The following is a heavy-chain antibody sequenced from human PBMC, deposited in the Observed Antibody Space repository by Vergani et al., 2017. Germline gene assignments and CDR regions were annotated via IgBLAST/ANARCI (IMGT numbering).Heavy chain of an antibody. J-gene: IGHJ3*02. CDR2: IYTSGST. Sequence: QVQLQESGPGLVKPSQTLSLTCTVSGGSISSGSYYWSWIRQPAGKGLEWIGRIYTSGSTNYNPSLKSRVTMSVDTSKNQFSLKLSSVTAADTAVYYCARVTGGAFDIWGQGTMVTVSS. V-gene: IGHV4-61*02. CDR3: ARVTGGAFDI. CDR1: GGSISSGSYY. D-gene: IGHD3-10*01.